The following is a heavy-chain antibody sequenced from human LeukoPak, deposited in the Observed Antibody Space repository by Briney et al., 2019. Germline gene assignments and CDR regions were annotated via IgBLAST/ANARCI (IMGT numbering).Heavy chain of an antibody. V-gene: IGHV4-34*01. CDR2: INHSGST. J-gene: IGHJ6*03. CDR1: GFTFSSYA. D-gene: IGHD3-3*01. CDR3: ARRQNSVTIFGMIRVGYYYMDV. Sequence: PGGSLRLSCAASGFTFSSYAMSWVRQPPGKGLEWIGEINHSGSTNYNPSLKSRVTISVDTSKNQFSLKLSSVTAADTAVYYCARRQNSVTIFGMIRVGYYYMDVWGKGTTVTVSS.